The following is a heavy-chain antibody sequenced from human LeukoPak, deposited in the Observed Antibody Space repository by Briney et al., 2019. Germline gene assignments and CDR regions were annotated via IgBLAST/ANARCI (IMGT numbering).Heavy chain of an antibody. Sequence: SGGSLRLSCAASGFTFSSYGMHLVRQAPGKGLEWVAVISYDGSNKYYADSVKGRFTISRDNSKNTLYLQMNSLRPEDTALYYCAKPLEPRALQGFFDYTGQGTLVTVSS. V-gene: IGHV3-30*18. D-gene: IGHD5-24*01. J-gene: IGHJ4*02. CDR2: ISYDGSNK. CDR1: GFTFSSYG. CDR3: AKPLEPRALQGFFDY.